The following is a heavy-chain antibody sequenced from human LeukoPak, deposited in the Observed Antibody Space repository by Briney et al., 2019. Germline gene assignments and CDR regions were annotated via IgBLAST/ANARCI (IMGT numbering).Heavy chain of an antibody. V-gene: IGHV3-7*01. CDR3: AREDCSSTSCSLPIDY. CDR2: IKQDGSEK. CDR1: GFTFSSYW. Sequence: GGSLRLSCAASGFTFSSYWMSWVRQAPGKGLEWVANIKQDGSEKYYVDSVKGRFTISRDNAKNSLYLQMNSLRAEDTAVYYCAREDCSSTSCSLPIDYWGQGTLVTVSS. D-gene: IGHD2-2*01. J-gene: IGHJ4*02.